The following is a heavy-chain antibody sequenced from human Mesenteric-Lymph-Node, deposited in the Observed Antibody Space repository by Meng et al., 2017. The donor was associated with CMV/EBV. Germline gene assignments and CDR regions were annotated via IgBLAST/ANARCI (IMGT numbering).Heavy chain of an antibody. CDR3: ARDKWELFFDY. Sequence: GGSLRLSCAVSGFTFSTYSMHWVRQVPGKGLVWVSHIKYDGSRTNYADSVKGRFTISRDNAKNTLYLQMNSLRAEDTAVYYCARDKWELFFDYWGQGALVTVSS. D-gene: IGHD1-26*01. V-gene: IGHV3-74*01. CDR2: IKYDGSRT. J-gene: IGHJ4*02. CDR1: GFTFSTYS.